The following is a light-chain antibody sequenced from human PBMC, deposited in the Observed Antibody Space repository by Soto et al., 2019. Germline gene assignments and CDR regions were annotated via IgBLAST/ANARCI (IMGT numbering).Light chain of an antibody. J-gene: IGKJ2*01. CDR1: QSVGSN. CDR2: GAS. CDR3: QQYNNWYT. V-gene: IGKV3-15*01. Sequence: EIVMTQSPVTLSVSPGERATLSCRASQSVGSNLAWYQQKPAQAPRLLIYGASTRATGIPARFSGGGSGTEFTLTISSLQSEDFALYYCQQYNNWYTFGQGTKLEIK.